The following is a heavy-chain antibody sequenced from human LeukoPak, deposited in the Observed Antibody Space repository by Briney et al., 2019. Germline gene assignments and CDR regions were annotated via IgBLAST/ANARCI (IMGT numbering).Heavy chain of an antibody. CDR1: GGSISSYY. V-gene: IGHV4-59*08. J-gene: IGHJ3*02. D-gene: IGHD3-10*02. Sequence: SETLSLTCTVSGGSISSYYWSWIRQPPGKGLEWIGYIYYSGSTNYNPSLKSRVTISVDTSKNQFSLTLSSVTAADTAVYYCAMFSQTYAFDIWGQGTMVTVSS. CDR3: AMFSQTYAFDI. CDR2: IYYSGST.